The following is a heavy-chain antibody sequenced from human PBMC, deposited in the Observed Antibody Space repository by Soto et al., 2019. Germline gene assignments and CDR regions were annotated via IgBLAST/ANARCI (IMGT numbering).Heavy chain of an antibody. Sequence: PGGSLRLSCAASGFTFSSYSMNWVRQAPGKGLEWVSYISSSSSTIYYADSVKGRFTISRDNAKNSLYLQMNSLRDEDTAVYYCARDFTPYYYDSSGFFDYWGQGTLVTVSS. V-gene: IGHV3-48*02. J-gene: IGHJ4*02. CDR1: GFTFSSYS. CDR3: ARDFTPYYYDSSGFFDY. D-gene: IGHD3-22*01. CDR2: ISSSSSTI.